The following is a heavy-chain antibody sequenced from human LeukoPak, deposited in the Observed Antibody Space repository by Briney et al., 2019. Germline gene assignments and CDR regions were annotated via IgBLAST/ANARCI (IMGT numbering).Heavy chain of an antibody. Sequence: GRSLRLSCAASGFTFSNYCMHWVRQIPGKGLVWVSRICPDGTVTNYADSVKGRFTISRDNAKNMVFLQMNSLRADDTAVYYCVRDFRSADYWGQGILVTVSS. J-gene: IGHJ4*02. CDR1: GFTFSNYC. V-gene: IGHV3-74*01. CDR2: ICPDGTVT. CDR3: VRDFRSADY.